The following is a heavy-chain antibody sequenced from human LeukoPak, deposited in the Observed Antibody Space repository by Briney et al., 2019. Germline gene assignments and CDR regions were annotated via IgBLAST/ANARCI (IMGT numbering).Heavy chain of an antibody. J-gene: IGHJ6*03. CDR1: GYTFTGYY. CDR2: INPNSGGT. Sequence: ASVKVSCKAFGYTFTGYYMHWVRQAPGQGLEWMGRINPNSGGTNYAQKFQGRVTMTRDTSISTAYMELSRLRSDDTAVYYCARGEYYYYYYMDVWGKGTTVTVSS. CDR3: ARGEYYYYYYMDV. V-gene: IGHV1-2*06.